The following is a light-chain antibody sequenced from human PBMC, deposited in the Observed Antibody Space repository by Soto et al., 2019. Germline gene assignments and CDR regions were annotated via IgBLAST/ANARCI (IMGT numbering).Light chain of an antibody. J-gene: IGKJ5*01. CDR2: AAS. CDR1: QDISNY. V-gene: IGKV1-12*01. CDR3: QQDNSFPHT. Sequence: DIPITQSPSSLSASVGPRVTLTYQASQDISNYLNWYQQKPGKAPKFLIYAASSLQSGVPSRFSGSGSGTDFTLTISSLQPEDFATYDCQQDNSFPHTFGQGTRLEIK.